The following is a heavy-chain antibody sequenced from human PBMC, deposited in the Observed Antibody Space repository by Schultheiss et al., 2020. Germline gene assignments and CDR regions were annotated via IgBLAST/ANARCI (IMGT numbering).Heavy chain of an antibody. CDR3: AREPRGSRNAFDI. D-gene: IGHD2-15*01. CDR2: IYYSGST. CDR1: GGSISSSTYY. Sequence: SETLSLTCTVSGGSISSSTYYWGWIRQPPGKGLEWIGSIYYSGSTYYNPSLKSRVTISVDTSNNQFSLKLSSVTAADTAVYYCAREPRGSRNAFDIWGQGTVVTVSS. V-gene: IGHV4-39*02. J-gene: IGHJ3*02.